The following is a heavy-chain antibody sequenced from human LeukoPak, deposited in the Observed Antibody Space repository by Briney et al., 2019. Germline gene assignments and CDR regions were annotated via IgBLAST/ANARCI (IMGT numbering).Heavy chain of an antibody. Sequence: GGSLRLSRAASGFTFSSYGMHWVRQAPGKGLEWVAVISYDGSNKYYADSVKGRFTISRDNSKNTLYLQMNSLRAEDTAVYYCAKDDMTTVTPVDYWGQGTLVTVSS. CDR2: ISYDGSNK. V-gene: IGHV3-30*18. J-gene: IGHJ4*02. CDR1: GFTFSSYG. D-gene: IGHD4-17*01. CDR3: AKDDMTTVTPVDY.